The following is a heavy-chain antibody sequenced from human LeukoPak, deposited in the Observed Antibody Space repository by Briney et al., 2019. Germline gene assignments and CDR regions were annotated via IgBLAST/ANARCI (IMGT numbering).Heavy chain of an antibody. CDR1: GFTFSNYG. V-gene: IGHV3-33*01. J-gene: IGHJ3*02. Sequence: GRFLRLSCAASGFTFSNYGMHWVRQAPGKGLEWVAVIWYDASNKYYGDSVKGRFTISRDNSKNTLYLQMSSLRAEDTAIYYCARAGEGFDTWGQGTKVTVSS. CDR3: ARAGEGFDT. CDR2: IWYDASNK. D-gene: IGHD3-10*01.